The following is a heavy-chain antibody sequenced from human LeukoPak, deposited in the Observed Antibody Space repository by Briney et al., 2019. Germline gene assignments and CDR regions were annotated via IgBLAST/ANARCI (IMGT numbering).Heavy chain of an antibody. V-gene: IGHV1-18*01. D-gene: IGHD5-18*01. CDR1: GYTFTKYG. J-gene: IGHJ4*02. Sequence: GASVKVSCKASGYTFTKYGIRWVRQAPGQGLEWMGWISTYNGNTNYAQKFQGRVTMTTATATSTVSMELRSLRSDDTAVYYCARVRDTALDPFDYWGQGSLVTVSS. CDR2: ISTYNGNT. CDR3: ARVRDTALDPFDY.